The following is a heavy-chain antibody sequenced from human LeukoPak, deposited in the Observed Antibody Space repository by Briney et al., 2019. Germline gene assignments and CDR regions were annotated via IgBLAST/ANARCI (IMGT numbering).Heavy chain of an antibody. V-gene: IGHV4-59*08. CDR1: GGSFSGYY. D-gene: IGHD3-9*01. J-gene: IGHJ5*02. CDR2: IYYSGST. CDR3: ARHVRDYDILTGYYTSWFDP. Sequence: SSETLSLTCAVYGGSFSGYYWSWIRQPPGKGLEWCGYIYYSGSTNYNPSLKSRVTISVDTSKNQFSLKLSSVTAADTAVYYCARHVRDYDILTGYYTSWFDPWGQGTLVTVSS.